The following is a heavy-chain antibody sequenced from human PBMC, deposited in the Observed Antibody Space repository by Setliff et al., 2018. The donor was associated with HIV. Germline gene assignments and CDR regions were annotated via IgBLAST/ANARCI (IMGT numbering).Heavy chain of an antibody. CDR2: INDSGRT. CDR3: ARSKKRGDYYYYYYYMDV. D-gene: IGHD3-16*01. V-gene: IGHV4-34*01. Sequence: KTSETLSLTCAVYGGSLSGHYWSWIRQPPGKGLEWIGEINDSGRTNYNPSLKSRVTMSVDTSKNQFSLKLSSVTAADTAVYYCARSKKRGDYYYYYYYMDVWGKGTTVTVSS. CDR1: GGSLSGHY. J-gene: IGHJ6*03.